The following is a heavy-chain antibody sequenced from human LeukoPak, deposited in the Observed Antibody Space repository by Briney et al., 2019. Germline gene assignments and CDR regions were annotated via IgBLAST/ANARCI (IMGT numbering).Heavy chain of an antibody. Sequence: GGSLRLSCAASGFTFSNYWMSWVRQAPGKGLEWVANINPDGSEKYYVDSVKGRFAISRDNAQNSLYLQVNSLRAEDTALYYCARGRSYAFDSWGQGTLLSVSS. CDR2: INPDGSEK. V-gene: IGHV3-7*04. D-gene: IGHD1-26*01. J-gene: IGHJ4*02. CDR1: GFTFSNYW. CDR3: ARGRSYAFDS.